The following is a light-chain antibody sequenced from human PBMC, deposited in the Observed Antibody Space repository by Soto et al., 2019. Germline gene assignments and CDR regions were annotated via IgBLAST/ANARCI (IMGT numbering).Light chain of an antibody. J-gene: IGLJ2*01. CDR3: AAWDDSLHGVV. CDR1: SSNIGSNT. Sequence: QSVLTQPPSASGTPGQRVTISCSGSSSNIGSNTVNWYQQLPGTAPKLLIYSNNQRPSGVPDRFSGFKSGTSASLAISGLQSEDEADYYCAAWDDSLHGVVFGGGTKLTVL. V-gene: IGLV1-44*01. CDR2: SNN.